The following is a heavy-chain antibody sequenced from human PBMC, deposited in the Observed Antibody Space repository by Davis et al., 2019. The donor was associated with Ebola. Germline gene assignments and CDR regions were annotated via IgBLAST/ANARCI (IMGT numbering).Heavy chain of an antibody. CDR2: IYYSGST. D-gene: IGHD5-24*01. CDR1: GGSISSSSYY. V-gene: IGHV4-39*07. J-gene: IGHJ4*02. Sequence: PSETLSLTCTVSGGSISSSSYYWGWIRQPPGKGLEWIGSIYYSGSTNYNPSLKSRVTISVDTSKNQFSLKLSSVTAADTAVYYCAREGRDGYLGYWGQGTLVTVSS. CDR3: AREGRDGYLGY.